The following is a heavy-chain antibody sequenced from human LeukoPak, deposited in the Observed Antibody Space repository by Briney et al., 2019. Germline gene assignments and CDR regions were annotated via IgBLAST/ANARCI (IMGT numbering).Heavy chain of an antibody. CDR3: ARGPGYSSGWYVLSVDY. Sequence: GGSLRLSCAASGFTFSSYAMHWVRQAPGKGLEWVAVISHDGSIKYYADSVKGRFTTSRDNSKNMLYLQMNSLSAEDTAVYYCARGPGYSSGWYVLSVDYWGQGTLVTVSS. J-gene: IGHJ4*02. D-gene: IGHD6-19*01. CDR1: GFTFSSYA. V-gene: IGHV3-30-3*01. CDR2: ISHDGSIK.